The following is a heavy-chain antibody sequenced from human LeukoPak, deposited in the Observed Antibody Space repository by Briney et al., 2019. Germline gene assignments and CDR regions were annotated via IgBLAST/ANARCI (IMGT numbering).Heavy chain of an antibody. D-gene: IGHD6-13*01. J-gene: IGHJ4*02. V-gene: IGHV4-4*09. CDR3: ARHKRSSSWSEAPFDY. CDR1: GGSISSYY. CDR2: IYTSGST. Sequence: SETLSLTCTVSGGSISSYYWRWIGQPPGKGLEGIGYIYTSGSTNYNPSLKSRVTISVDTSKNQFSLKLSSVTAADTAVYYCARHKRSSSWSEAPFDYWGQGTLVTVSS.